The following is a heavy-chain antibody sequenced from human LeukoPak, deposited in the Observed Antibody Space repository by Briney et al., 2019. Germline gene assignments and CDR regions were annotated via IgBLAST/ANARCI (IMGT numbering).Heavy chain of an antibody. CDR1: GYIFTDSW. CDR2: INPVNSDT. V-gene: IGHV5-51*01. CDR3: ARNTLLVGCISTSRPFGSWFDP. D-gene: IGHD2-2*01. Sequence: GESLKISCKGSGYIFTDSWIAWVRQMPGKGLEWMGIINPVNSDTVYSPSFQGQVTMSVDKSISTAYLQWSSLEASDTAIYYCARNTLLVGCISTSRPFGSWFDPWGQGTLVTVSS. J-gene: IGHJ5*02.